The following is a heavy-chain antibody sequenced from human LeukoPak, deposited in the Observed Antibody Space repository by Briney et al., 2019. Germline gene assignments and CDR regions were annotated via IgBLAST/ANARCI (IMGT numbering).Heavy chain of an antibody. D-gene: IGHD2-15*01. V-gene: IGHV1-18*01. CDR3: ARLGSPFDIVPNTMDV. CDR1: GYTFTAYG. J-gene: IGHJ6*02. Sequence: GASVKVPCKASGYTFTAYGFSWVRQAPGQGLEWMGWISGYNGDTNYAQRLQGRVTLTTDTSTSTGYMELRSLRSDDTAVYYCARLGSPFDIVPNTMDVWGQGTTVTVSS. CDR2: ISGYNGDT.